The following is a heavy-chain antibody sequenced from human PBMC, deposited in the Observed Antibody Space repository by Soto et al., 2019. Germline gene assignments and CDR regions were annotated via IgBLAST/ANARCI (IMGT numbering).Heavy chain of an antibody. J-gene: IGHJ5*02. CDR1: GDSVSSGAYY. CDR3: VRSRGYGSSNYCLYNWFDP. CDR2: FYYTGRT. D-gene: IGHD2-2*01. V-gene: IGHV4-61*03. Sequence: SETLSLTCIVSGDSVSSGAYYWTWIRQPPGKGLEWIGYFYYTGRTYYNPSLKNRVTISVDTSKNHLSLRLSSVTAADTAVYYCVRSRGYGSSNYCLYNWFDPWGQGTLVTVSS.